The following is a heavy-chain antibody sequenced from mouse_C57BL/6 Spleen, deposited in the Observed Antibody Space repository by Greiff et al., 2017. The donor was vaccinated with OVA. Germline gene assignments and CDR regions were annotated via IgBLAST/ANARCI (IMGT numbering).Heavy chain of an antibody. J-gene: IGHJ4*01. Sequence: VKLVESGAELAKPGASVKLSCKASGYTFTSYWMHWVKQRPGQGLEWIGYINPSSGYTKYNQKFKDKATLTADKSSSTAYMQLSSLTYEDSAVYYCARMRDYYGSSYLYYAMDYWGQGTSVTVSS. D-gene: IGHD1-1*01. CDR2: INPSSGYT. V-gene: IGHV1-7*01. CDR3: ARMRDYYGSSYLYYAMDY. CDR1: GYTFTSYW.